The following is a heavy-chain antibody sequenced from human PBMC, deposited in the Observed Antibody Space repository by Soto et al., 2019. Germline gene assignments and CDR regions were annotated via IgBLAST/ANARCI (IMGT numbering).Heavy chain of an antibody. CDR2: IYSSGGT. CDR1: GGAISGYY. D-gene: IGHD3-3*01. CDR3: ARGQRFSDSFDP. J-gene: IGHJ5*02. V-gene: IGHV4-4*07. Sequence: SATRSLTCTGSGGAISGYYWTWIRQPAGKGLEWIGRIYSSGGTKYNPSLKSRVTMSLDTSKNQFSLRLSSVTAADTAVYYCARGQRFSDSFDPWGQGTLVT.